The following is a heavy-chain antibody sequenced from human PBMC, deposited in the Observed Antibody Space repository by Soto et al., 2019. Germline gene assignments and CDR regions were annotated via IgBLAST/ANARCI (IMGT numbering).Heavy chain of an antibody. CDR2: IYWDDDK. D-gene: IGHD2-2*01. V-gene: IGHV2-5*02. Sequence: QITLKESGPTLVKPTQTLTLTCTFSGFSLSTSGVGVGWIRQPPGKALEWLALIYWDDDKRYSPSLKSRLTITKDTSKNQVVLTMTNMDPGDTATYYCARRYCSSTSCYNWFDPWGQGTLVTVSS. J-gene: IGHJ5*02. CDR1: GFSLSTSGVG. CDR3: ARRYCSSTSCYNWFDP.